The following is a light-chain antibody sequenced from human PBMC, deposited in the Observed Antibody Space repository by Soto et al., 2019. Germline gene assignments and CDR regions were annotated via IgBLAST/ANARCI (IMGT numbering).Light chain of an antibody. CDR3: QQYNGLPTWT. J-gene: IGKJ1*01. V-gene: IGKV1-6*01. CDR2: AAS. CDR1: QGIRND. Sequence: AIQMTQSPSSLSASVGDRVTITCRASQGIRNDLGWYQQKPGKAPKLLIYAASSLQSGVPSRFSGSGSGTDFTLTISSLQPDDSATYYCQQYNGLPTWTFGQGTKVDTK.